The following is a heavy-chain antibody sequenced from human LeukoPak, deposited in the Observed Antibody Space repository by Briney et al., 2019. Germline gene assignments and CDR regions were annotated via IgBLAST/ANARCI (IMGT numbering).Heavy chain of an antibody. D-gene: IGHD1-1*01. Sequence: DPGGSLRLSCAASGFNVNEFYMSWIRQAPGKGLEWVANMDPTGSQKRYVDSVRGRFTISKDNPGASLYLDMHSLRAEDTAIYYCAIWTSGNYWGQGTLVTVSS. CDR2: MDPTGSQK. CDR3: AIWTSGNY. CDR1: GFNVNEFY. J-gene: IGHJ4*02. V-gene: IGHV3-7*01.